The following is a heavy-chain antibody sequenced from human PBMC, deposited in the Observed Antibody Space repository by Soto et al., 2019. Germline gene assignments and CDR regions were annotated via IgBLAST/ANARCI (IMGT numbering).Heavy chain of an antibody. J-gene: IGHJ4*02. CDR3: ARVRFRGSGRHHEIDY. CDR1: GGSFSGYY. Sequence: SETLSLTCAVYGGSFSGYYWSWIRQPPGKGLEWIGEINHSGSTNYNPSLKSGVTISVDTSKNQFSLKLSSVTAADTAVYYCARVRFRGSGRHHEIDYWGQGTLVTVSS. D-gene: IGHD3-10*01. V-gene: IGHV4-34*01. CDR2: INHSGST.